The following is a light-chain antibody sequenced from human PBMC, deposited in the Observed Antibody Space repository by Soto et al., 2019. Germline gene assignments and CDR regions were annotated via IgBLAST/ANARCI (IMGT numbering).Light chain of an antibody. CDR2: AAI. Sequence: IQMTQSPSSLCASILDRFTITFRASQSVSAYLNWYQQKPGKAPKLLVFAAINLQSDVPSRFSGSGSGTDFTLSINDLQPEDFATYFCQQSYSSPRTFGQGTRLEIK. V-gene: IGKV1-39*01. J-gene: IGKJ5*01. CDR1: QSVSAY. CDR3: QQSYSSPRT.